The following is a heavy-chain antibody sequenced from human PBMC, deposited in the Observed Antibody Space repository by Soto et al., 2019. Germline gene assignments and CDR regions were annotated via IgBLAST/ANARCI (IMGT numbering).Heavy chain of an antibody. D-gene: IGHD5-12*01. CDR2: INPSGGST. V-gene: IGHV1-46*03. CDR1: GYTFTSYY. CDR3: ARDTRGGYSGYALTVPSWFDP. J-gene: IGHJ5*02. Sequence: QVQLVQSGAEVKKPGASVKVSCKASGYTFTSYYMHWVRQAPGQGLEWMGIINPSGGSTSYAQKFQGGVTMTRDTSTSTVYMELSSLRSEDTAVYYCARDTRGGYSGYALTVPSWFDPWGQGTLVTVSS.